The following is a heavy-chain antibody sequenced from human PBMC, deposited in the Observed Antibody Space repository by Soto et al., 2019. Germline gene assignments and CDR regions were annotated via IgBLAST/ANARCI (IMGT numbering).Heavy chain of an antibody. CDR1: GFTFSNAW. CDR2: IKSKTDGGTT. CDR3: PTDMVVWQQLVLGYDWLEP. D-gene: IGHD6-13*01. V-gene: IGHV3-15*01. J-gene: IGHJ5*02. Sequence: SGVSLRLSCSASGFTFSNAWMSWVRQAPGKGLEWVGRIKSKTDGGTTDYAAPVKGRFTISRDDSKNTLYLQMNSLKTEDTAVHYCPTDMVVWQQLVLGYDWLEPWGQGNLLTVSS.